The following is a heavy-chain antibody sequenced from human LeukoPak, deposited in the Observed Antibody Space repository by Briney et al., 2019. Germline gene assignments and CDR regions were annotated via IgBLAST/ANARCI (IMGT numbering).Heavy chain of an antibody. CDR2: IYHSGST. Sequence: SQTLSLTCTVSGGSISSGYYWGWIRQPPGKGLEWIGSIYHSGSTYYNPSLKSRVTISVDTSKNQFSLKLSSVTAADTAVYYCAGRRYSSSWYQDYWGQGTLVTVSS. CDR1: GGSISSGYY. V-gene: IGHV4-38-2*02. D-gene: IGHD6-13*01. J-gene: IGHJ4*02. CDR3: AGRRYSSSWYQDY.